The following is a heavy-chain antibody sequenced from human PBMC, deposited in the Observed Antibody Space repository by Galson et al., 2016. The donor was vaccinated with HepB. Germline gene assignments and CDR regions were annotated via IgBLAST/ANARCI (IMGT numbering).Heavy chain of an antibody. Sequence: SVKVSCKASGYRFTDYHMHWVRQAPGQGLEWMGWINPNSGGTNLAQKFQGRVTISADEPTSTAYMELSSLRSEDTAVYYCARESCGGSCYSGYHYYYGLDVWGQGTTVTVSS. J-gene: IGHJ6*02. CDR2: INPNSGGT. V-gene: IGHV1-2*02. CDR3: ARESCGGSCYSGYHYYYGLDV. CDR1: GYRFTDYH. D-gene: IGHD2-15*01.